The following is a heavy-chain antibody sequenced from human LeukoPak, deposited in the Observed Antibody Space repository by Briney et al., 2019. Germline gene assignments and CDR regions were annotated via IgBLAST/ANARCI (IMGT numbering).Heavy chain of an antibody. D-gene: IGHD2-15*01. V-gene: IGHV5-51*01. CDR2: IYPGYSDT. CDR1: GYSFTSYW. CDR3: ARHRYCSGGSCGDFDY. Sequence: GESLKISCKGSGYSFTSYWIGWVRQMPGKGLEWMGIIYPGYSDTRHSPSFQGQVTISADKSISTAYLQWSSLKASDTAMYYCARHRYCSGGSCGDFDYWGQGTLVTVSS. J-gene: IGHJ4*02.